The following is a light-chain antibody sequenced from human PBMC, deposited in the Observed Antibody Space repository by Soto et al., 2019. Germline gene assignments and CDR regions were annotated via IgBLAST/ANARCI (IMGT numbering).Light chain of an antibody. CDR3: QQYGGSVQT. CDR2: GAS. Sequence: EIVLTQFPGTLSFSPGERATLSCRASQSVGSNYLAWYQQRPGQPPNLLIFGASHRAPDIPDRFSGSGSGTDFTLTISRLEPEDFAVYYCQQYGGSVQTFGQGTKV. V-gene: IGKV3-20*01. CDR1: QSVGSNY. J-gene: IGKJ1*01.